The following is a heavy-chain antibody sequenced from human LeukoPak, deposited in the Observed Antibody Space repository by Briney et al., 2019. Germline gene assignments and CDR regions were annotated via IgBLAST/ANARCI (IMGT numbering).Heavy chain of an antibody. CDR3: AKDGGDSSSWYYFDY. CDR1: GFTFSSYA. D-gene: IGHD6-13*01. V-gene: IGHV3-23*01. J-gene: IGHJ4*02. Sequence: GGSLRLSCSASGFTFSSYARSSVRQAPGKGLEWVSAISGSGGSTYYADSVKGRFTISRDNSKNTLYLQMNSLRAEDTAVYYCAKDGGDSSSWYYFDYWGQGTLVTVSS. CDR2: ISGSGGST.